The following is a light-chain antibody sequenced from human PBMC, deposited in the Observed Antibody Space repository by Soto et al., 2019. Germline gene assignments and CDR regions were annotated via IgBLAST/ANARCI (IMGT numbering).Light chain of an antibody. CDR1: QSISGL. J-gene: IGKJ1*01. Sequence: DLQMTQSPSTLSASVGDRVTITCRASQSISGLLAWYQQKPGKAPKLLIYAASSMISGVPSRFSGSGSGTDFTLTITSLRPEDFATYYCQQSYHTSWTFGQGTKVEI. CDR2: AAS. V-gene: IGKV1-39*01. CDR3: QQSYHTSWT.